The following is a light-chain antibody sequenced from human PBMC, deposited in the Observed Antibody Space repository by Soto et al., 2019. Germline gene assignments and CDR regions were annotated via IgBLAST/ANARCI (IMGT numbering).Light chain of an antibody. CDR3: QQGSASPLT. Sequence: EIVLTQSPATLSLSPGERATLSCRASQSVGNYLAWYQQKPGQAPTLLIYNVLNRATGIPASISGSGSGTDLTRTISSLEPEDFAVYYCQQGSASPLTCGQGTKVEVK. CDR1: QSVGNY. CDR2: NVL. V-gene: IGKV3-11*01. J-gene: IGKJ1*01.